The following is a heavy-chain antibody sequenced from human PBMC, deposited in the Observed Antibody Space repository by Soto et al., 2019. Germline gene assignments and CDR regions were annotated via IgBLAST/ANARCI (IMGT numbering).Heavy chain of an antibody. V-gene: IGHV4-39*07. CDR1: GGSISSGDYY. CDR3: ARAVAGEIGFDY. D-gene: IGHD3-10*01. Sequence: SETLSLTCTVSGGSISSGDYYWSWIRQPPGKGLEWIGEIYHSGSTNYNPSLKSRVTISVDKSKNQFSLKLSSVTAADTAVYYCARAVAGEIGFDYWGQGTLVTVSS. CDR2: IYHSGST. J-gene: IGHJ4*02.